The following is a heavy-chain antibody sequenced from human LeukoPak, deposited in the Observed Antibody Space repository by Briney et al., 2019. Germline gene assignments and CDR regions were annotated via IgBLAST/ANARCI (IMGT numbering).Heavy chain of an antibody. J-gene: IGHJ4*02. V-gene: IGHV4-34*01. D-gene: IGHD6-19*01. Sequence: PSETLSLTCAVYGGSFSGYYWSWIRQPPGKGLEWIGEINHSGSTKYNPSLKSRVTISVDTSKNQFSLKLTSATAEDTAVYHCARSGSYSNFDCWGQGTLVTVSS. CDR3: ARSGSYSNFDC. CDR1: GGSFSGYY. CDR2: INHSGST.